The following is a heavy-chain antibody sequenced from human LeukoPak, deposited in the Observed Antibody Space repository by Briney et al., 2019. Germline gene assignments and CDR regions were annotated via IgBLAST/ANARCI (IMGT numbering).Heavy chain of an antibody. V-gene: IGHV1-69*02. CDR3: ARIGLCSGGSCYVDY. CDR1: GYTFTSYY. J-gene: IGHJ4*02. CDR2: IIPIFGIA. Sequence: SVKVSCKASGYTFTSYYMHWVRQAPGQGLEWMGRIIPIFGIANYAQKFQGRVTITADKSTSTAYMELSSLRSEDTAVYYCARIGLCSGGSCYVDYWGQGTLVTVSS. D-gene: IGHD2-15*01.